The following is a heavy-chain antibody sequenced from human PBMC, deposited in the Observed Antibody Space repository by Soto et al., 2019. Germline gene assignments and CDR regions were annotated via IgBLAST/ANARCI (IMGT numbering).Heavy chain of an antibody. CDR2: IYTSGNT. J-gene: IGHJ4*02. V-gene: IGHV4-4*07. CDR1: GGSISSYH. D-gene: IGHD1-7*01. Sequence: SETLSLTCTVSGGSISSYHWSWIRQSAGKGLEWIGRIYTSGNTHYNPSLKSRVTVSIDTSKNQFFLTVNSVTAADSAVYYCARESGDNWDYEAYWGQGXPVTVSS. CDR3: ARESGDNWDYEAY.